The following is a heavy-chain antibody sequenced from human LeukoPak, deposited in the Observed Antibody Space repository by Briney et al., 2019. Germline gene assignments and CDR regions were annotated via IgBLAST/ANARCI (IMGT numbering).Heavy chain of an antibody. CDR1: GGSFSGYY. D-gene: IGHD2-8*01. CDR3: ARGEWRTGYSQH. V-gene: IGHV4-34*01. J-gene: IGHJ1*01. CDR2: INHSGST. Sequence: PSETLSLTCAVYGGSFSGYYWSWIRQPPGKGLEWIGEINHSGSTNYNPSLKSRVTISVDTSKNQFSLKLSSVTAADTAVYYCARGEWRTGYSQHWGQGTLVTVSS.